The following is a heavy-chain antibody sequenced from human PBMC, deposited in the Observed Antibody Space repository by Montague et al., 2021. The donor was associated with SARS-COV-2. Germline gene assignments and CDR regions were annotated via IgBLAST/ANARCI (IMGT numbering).Heavy chain of an antibody. Sequence: SLRLSCAASGFTFSSCAMHWVRQAPGKGLEWVAVISYDGSNKYYADSVKGRFTISRDNSKNTLYLQMNSLRAEDTAVYYCAGELGFYGMDVWGQGTTVTVSS. J-gene: IGHJ6*02. CDR2: ISYDGSNK. CDR1: GFTFSSCA. CDR3: AGELGFYGMDV. V-gene: IGHV3-30*04. D-gene: IGHD3-3*02.